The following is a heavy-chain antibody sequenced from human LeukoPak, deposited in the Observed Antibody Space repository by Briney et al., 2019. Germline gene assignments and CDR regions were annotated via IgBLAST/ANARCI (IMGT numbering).Heavy chain of an antibody. CDR2: IWYDGNDK. V-gene: IGHV3-33*01. Sequence: GGSLRLSCAASGFTFITYAMHWVRQAPGQGLEWVAVIWYDGNDKYYADSVKGRFTISRDNSKNTLDLQMNSLRAEDTAVYYCARDMWRNGYSNTFNLWGQGTMVTVSS. CDR1: GFTFITYA. CDR3: ARDMWRNGYSNTFNL. J-gene: IGHJ3*01. D-gene: IGHD3-22*01.